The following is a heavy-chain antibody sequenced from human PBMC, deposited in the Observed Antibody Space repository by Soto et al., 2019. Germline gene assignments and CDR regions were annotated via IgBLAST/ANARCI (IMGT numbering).Heavy chain of an antibody. J-gene: IGHJ2*01. CDR1: GFTFSSYA. CDR2: ISGSGGST. CDR3: ATKIETGNGDYDDWYFDL. Sequence: EVQLLESGGGLVQPGGSLRLSCAASGFTFSSYAMSWVRQAPGKGLEWVSAISGSGGSTYYADSVKGRFTISRDNSKNTLYLQMNRLRAEDTAVYYCATKIETGNGDYDDWYFDLWGRGTLVTVSS. D-gene: IGHD4-17*01. V-gene: IGHV3-23*01.